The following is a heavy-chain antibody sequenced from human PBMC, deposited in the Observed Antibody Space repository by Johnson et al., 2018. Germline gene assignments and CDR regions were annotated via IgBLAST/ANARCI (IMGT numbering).Heavy chain of an antibody. CDR3: ATGAISGVIYREFFQH. V-gene: IGHV3-30*03. Sequence: QLVQSGGGVVQPGGSLRLSCSASGFSFSNHVMHWVRQAPGKGLEWVAVTSNDEGIKYYVDSVKGRFTISRDNSKGTLYLQMNSLRAEDTAVYYCATGAISGVIYREFFQHWGQGTLVTVSS. CDR1: GFSFSNHV. D-gene: IGHD3-10*01. CDR2: TSNDEGIK. J-gene: IGHJ1*01.